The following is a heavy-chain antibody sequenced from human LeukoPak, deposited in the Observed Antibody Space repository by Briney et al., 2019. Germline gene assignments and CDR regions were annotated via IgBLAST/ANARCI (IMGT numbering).Heavy chain of an antibody. V-gene: IGHV3-23*01. CDR3: AKGATVTTESHDAFDI. Sequence: GGSLRLSCAASGFTFSSYAMSWVRQAPGKGLEWVSAISGSGGSTYYADSVKGRFTISRDNSKNTLYLQMNSLRAEDTAVYYCAKGATVTTESHDAFDIWGQGTMVTVSS. CDR2: ISGSGGST. D-gene: IGHD4-17*01. J-gene: IGHJ3*02. CDR1: GFTFSSYA.